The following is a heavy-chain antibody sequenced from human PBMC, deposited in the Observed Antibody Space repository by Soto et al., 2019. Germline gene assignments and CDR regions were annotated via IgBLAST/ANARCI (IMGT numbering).Heavy chain of an antibody. J-gene: IGHJ6*02. CDR3: ARVLNIAAPSGAYSYNPLAV. D-gene: IGHD6-25*01. CDR1: GFTFSNYG. Sequence: QVQLVESGGGVVQTGRSLTLSCAASGFTFSNYGMHWVRQAPGKGLEWVAVIWHDGSNQYYADSVQGRFTVSRANSANSLYVQLNGVRAEDTAVYYCARVLNIAAPSGAYSYNPLAVWARGTTVTSSS. V-gene: IGHV3-33*01. CDR2: IWHDGSNQ.